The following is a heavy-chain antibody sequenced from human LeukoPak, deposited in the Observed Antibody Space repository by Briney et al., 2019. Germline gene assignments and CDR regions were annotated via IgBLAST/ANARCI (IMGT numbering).Heavy chain of an antibody. CDR2: IIPIFGTA. V-gene: IGHV1-69*05. CDR3: ARDDYGDFDFDY. Sequence: SVKVSCKASGGTFSNYAISWVRQAPGQGLEWMGRIIPIFGTANYAQKFQGRVTITTDESTSTAYMELSSLRSEDTAVYYCARDDYGDFDFDYWGQGTLVTVSS. J-gene: IGHJ4*02. CDR1: GGTFSNYA. D-gene: IGHD4-17*01.